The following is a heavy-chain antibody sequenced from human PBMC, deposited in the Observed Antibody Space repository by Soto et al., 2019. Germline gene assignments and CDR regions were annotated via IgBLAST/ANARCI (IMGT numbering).Heavy chain of an antibody. D-gene: IGHD6-19*01. V-gene: IGHV3-23*01. CDR2: VSGSGGTT. CDR3: ARCTVDTIGKSGWCHYLDP. CDR1: GFTFSSSA. Sequence: EVQLLDSGGGLVQPGGSLRLSCAASGFTFSSSAMSWVRQAPGKGLEWVSGVSGSGGTTYYADSVRGRFTISRENSKNTLYQQMNSLRAEDTAIYFCARCTVDTIGKSGWCHYLDPWGQGNRVTVSS. J-gene: IGHJ5*02.